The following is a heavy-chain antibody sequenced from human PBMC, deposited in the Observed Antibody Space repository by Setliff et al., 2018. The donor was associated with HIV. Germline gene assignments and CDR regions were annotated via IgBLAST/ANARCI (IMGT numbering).Heavy chain of an antibody. CDR2: IYTSGST. D-gene: IGHD1-26*01. V-gene: IGHV4-4*07. CDR1: GDSISSYS. J-gene: IGHJ3*02. Sequence: SETLSLTCTVSGDSISSYSWAWIRQPAGKGLEWIGRIYTSGSTNYNPSLKSRVTMSVDTSKNQLSLKLTSVTAAVTAIYYCARAIVGTIDAFDIWGQGTMVTVSS. CDR3: ARAIVGTIDAFDI.